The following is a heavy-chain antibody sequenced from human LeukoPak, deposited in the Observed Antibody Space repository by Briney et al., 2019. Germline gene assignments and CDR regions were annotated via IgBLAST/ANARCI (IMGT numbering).Heavy chain of an antibody. J-gene: IGHJ4*02. V-gene: IGHV4-34*01. CDR1: GGSFSGFY. Sequence: PSETLSLTCAVYGGSFSGFYWSWIRQPPGKGLEWIGEISHSGTTYYNPSLKSRVTVSVDTSKSQFSLRLGPVTAADTAVYYCARGGLDTRRGGYFDYWGQGILVTVSS. CDR2: ISHSGTT. CDR3: ARGGLDTRRGGYFDY. D-gene: IGHD5-18*01.